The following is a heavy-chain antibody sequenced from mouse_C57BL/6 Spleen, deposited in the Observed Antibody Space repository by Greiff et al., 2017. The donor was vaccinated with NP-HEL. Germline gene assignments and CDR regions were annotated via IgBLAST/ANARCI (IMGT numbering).Heavy chain of an antibody. CDR1: GYTFTEST. CDR3: ARHEAPWVTTRGFDY. V-gene: IGHV1-62-2*01. Sequence: QVQLKQSGAELVKPGASVKLSCKASGYTFTESTIHWVKQRPGQGLEWIGWFYPGSGSIKYNEKFKDKATLTADKSSSTVYMELSSLTSEDSAVYFCARHEAPWVTTRGFDYWGQGTTLTVSS. CDR2: FYPGSGSI. J-gene: IGHJ2*01. D-gene: IGHD2-2*01.